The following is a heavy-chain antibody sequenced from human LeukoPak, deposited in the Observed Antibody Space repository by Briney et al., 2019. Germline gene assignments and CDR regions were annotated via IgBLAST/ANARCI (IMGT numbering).Heavy chain of an antibody. CDR1: GFTFSSYA. V-gene: IGHV3-30*01. CDR2: ISYDGSNK. Sequence: PGGSLRLSCAASGFTFSSYAMHWVRQAPGKGLEWVAVISYDGSNKYYADSVKGRFTISRDNSKNTLYPQMNSLRAEDTAVYYCARTMIVVVFDYWGQGTLVTVSS. CDR3: ARTMIVVVFDY. J-gene: IGHJ4*02. D-gene: IGHD3-22*01.